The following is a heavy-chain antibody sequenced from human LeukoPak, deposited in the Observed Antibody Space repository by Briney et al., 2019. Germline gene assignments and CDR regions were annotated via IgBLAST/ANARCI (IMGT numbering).Heavy chain of an antibody. J-gene: IGHJ4*02. V-gene: IGHV3-23*01. CDR3: AKAGQRAVAGTVSFDY. CDR2: ISGSGGST. D-gene: IGHD6-19*01. CDR1: GFTFRSYA. Sequence: GGSLRLSCAASGFTFRSYAMSWVRQAPGKGLEWVSAISGSGGSTYYADSVKGRFTISRDNSKNTLYLQMNSLRAEDTAVYYCAKAGQRAVAGTVSFDYWGQGTLVTVSS.